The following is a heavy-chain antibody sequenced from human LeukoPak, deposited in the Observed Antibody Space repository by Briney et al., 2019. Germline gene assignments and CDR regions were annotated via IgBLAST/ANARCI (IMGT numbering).Heavy chain of an antibody. V-gene: IGHV4-34*01. D-gene: IGHD1-26*01. J-gene: IGHJ3*02. Sequence: PSETLSLTCAVYGGSFSGYYWSWIRQPPGKGLEWIGEINHSGSTNYNPSLKSRVTISVDTSKNQFSLKLSSVTAADTAVYYCARRGLGGSSDAFDIWGQGTMVTVSS. CDR2: INHSGST. CDR1: GGSFSGYY. CDR3: ARRGLGGSSDAFDI.